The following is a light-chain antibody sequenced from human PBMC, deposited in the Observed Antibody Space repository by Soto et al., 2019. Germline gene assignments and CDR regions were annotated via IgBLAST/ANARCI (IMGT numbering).Light chain of an antibody. Sequence: SYYLTEPPSVSVAPGQTARITCWGDNVGIKSVHWYQQKPGQAPVLVVYDDSDRPSGIPERFSGSNSGNTATLTISRVEAGDEADYFCQVWDSSNDLFDVLGTGTKVTVL. CDR1: NVGIKS. V-gene: IGLV3-21*02. J-gene: IGLJ1*01. CDR2: DDS. CDR3: QVWDSSNDLFDV.